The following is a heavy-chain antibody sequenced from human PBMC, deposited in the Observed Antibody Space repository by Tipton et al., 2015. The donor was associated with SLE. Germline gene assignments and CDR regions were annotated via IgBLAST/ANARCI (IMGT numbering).Heavy chain of an antibody. CDR1: GGSISSHY. J-gene: IGHJ4*02. V-gene: IGHV4-59*11. CDR2: IYYSGST. CDR3: ARRMWWFGYFDY. D-gene: IGHD2-21*01. Sequence: TLSLTCTVSGGSISSHYWSWIRQPPGKGLEWIGYIYYSGSTNYNPSLKSRVTISVDTSKNQFSLKLSSVTAADTAVYYCARRMWWFGYFDYWGQGTLVTVSS.